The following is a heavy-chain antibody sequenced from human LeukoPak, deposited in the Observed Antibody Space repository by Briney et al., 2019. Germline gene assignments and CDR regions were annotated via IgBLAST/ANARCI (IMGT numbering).Heavy chain of an antibody. CDR2: ISSSSSYI. V-gene: IGHV3-21*01. J-gene: IGHJ4*02. Sequence: GGSLRLSCAASGFTFSSYSMNWVRQAPGEGLEWVSSISSSSSYIYYADSVKGRFTISRDNAKNSLYLQMNSLRAEDTAVYYCARGQYYYDSSGYGNWGQGTLVTVSS. CDR3: ARGQYYYDSSGYGN. D-gene: IGHD3-22*01. CDR1: GFTFSSYS.